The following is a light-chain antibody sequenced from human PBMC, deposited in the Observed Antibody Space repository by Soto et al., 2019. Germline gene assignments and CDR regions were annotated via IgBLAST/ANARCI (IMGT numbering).Light chain of an antibody. CDR3: AAWDDSLNGVV. CDR1: SSNIGSHT. V-gene: IGLV1-44*01. Sequence: QSVLTQPPSASGTPGQTIAISCSGGSSNIGSHTVNWYQQLPGTAPRLLIYSNTQRPSGVPDRFSGSKSGTSAPLAISGLQSEYEGDYYCAAWDDSLNGVVFGGGTKLTVL. CDR2: SNT. J-gene: IGLJ2*01.